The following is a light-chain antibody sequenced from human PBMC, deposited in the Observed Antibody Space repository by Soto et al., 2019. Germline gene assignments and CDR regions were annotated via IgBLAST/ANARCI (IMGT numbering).Light chain of an antibody. CDR3: SSYTSSSTYV. CDR1: SSDVGSYNL. J-gene: IGLJ1*01. V-gene: IGLV2-14*02. CDR2: ESG. Sequence: QSALTQPASVSGSPGQSITISCTGSSSDVGSYNLVSWYQQHPGKAPKLMVYESGKRPSGVSDRFFGSKSGNTASLTISGLQAEDEADYYCSSYTSSSTYVFGTGTKLTVL.